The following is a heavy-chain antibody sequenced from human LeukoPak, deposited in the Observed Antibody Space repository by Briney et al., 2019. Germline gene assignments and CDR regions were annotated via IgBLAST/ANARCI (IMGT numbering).Heavy chain of an antibody. CDR3: AKDYYGSGSYYHDAFDI. V-gene: IGHV3-21*04. Sequence: GSLRLSCAASGFTFSTYSMNWVRQAPGKGPEWVSSISTSSSDIYYADSVKGRFTISRDNAKNSLYLQMNSLRAEDTALYYCAKDYYGSGSYYHDAFDIWGQGTMVTVSS. CDR2: ISTSSSDI. CDR1: GFTFSTYS. D-gene: IGHD3-10*01. J-gene: IGHJ3*02.